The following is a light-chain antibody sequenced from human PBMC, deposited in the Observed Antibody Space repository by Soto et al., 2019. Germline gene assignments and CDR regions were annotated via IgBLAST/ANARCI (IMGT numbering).Light chain of an antibody. V-gene: IGKV1-39*01. CDR3: QQSYSSPLT. CDR2: AAS. Sequence: DIQMTQSPSSLSASVGDRVTITCRANQTISTYLNWYQQKPGTAPKLLIYAASRLQSGVPSRFSGSGSGTDFTLTINSLHPEDFATYYCQQSYSSPLTFGGGAKVEIK. J-gene: IGKJ4*01. CDR1: QTISTY.